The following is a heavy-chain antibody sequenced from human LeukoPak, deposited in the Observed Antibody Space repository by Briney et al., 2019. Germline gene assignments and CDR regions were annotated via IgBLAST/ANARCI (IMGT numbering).Heavy chain of an antibody. CDR3: ARFPHSGSYSLAFDI. D-gene: IGHD1-26*01. CDR2: IYYSGST. CDR1: GGSISSSSYY. J-gene: IGHJ3*02. V-gene: IGHV4-39*07. Sequence: SETLSLTCTVSGGSISSSSYYWGWIRQPPGKGLEWIGSIYYSGSTYYNPSLKSRVTISVDTSKNQFSLKLSSVTAADTAVYYCARFPHSGSYSLAFDIWGQGTMVTVSS.